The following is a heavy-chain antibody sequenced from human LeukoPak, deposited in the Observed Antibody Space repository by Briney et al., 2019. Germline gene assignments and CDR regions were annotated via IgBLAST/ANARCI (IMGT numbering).Heavy chain of an antibody. CDR1: GGSFSGYY. J-gene: IGHJ6*04. Sequence: KPSETLSLTCAVYGGSFSGYYWSWIRQPPGKGLEWIGEINHSGSTNYNPSLKSRVTISVDTSKNQFSLKLSSVTAADTAVYYCARGPIVVVPAAIGAHGRVWGKGTTVTVSS. V-gene: IGHV4-34*01. D-gene: IGHD2-2*02. CDR3: ARGPIVVVPAAIGAHGRV. CDR2: INHSGST.